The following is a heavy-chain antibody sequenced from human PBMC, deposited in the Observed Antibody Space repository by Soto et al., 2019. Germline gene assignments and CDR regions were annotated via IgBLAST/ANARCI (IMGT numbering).Heavy chain of an antibody. CDR3: ARHGISSGWYRYYFDY. J-gene: IGHJ4*02. CDR1: GYSFTIYW. CDR2: IDPSDSYT. V-gene: IGHV5-10-1*01. D-gene: IGHD6-19*01. Sequence: GESLKISCKGSGYSFTIYWISLVRQMPGKGLEWMWRIDPSDSYTNYSPSFQGHVTISADKSISTAYLQWSSLKASDTAMYYCARHGISSGWYRYYFDYWGQGTLVTVSS.